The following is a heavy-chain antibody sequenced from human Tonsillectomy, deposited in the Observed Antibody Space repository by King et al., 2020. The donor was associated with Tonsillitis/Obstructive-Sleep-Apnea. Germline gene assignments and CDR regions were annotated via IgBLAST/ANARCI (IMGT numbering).Heavy chain of an antibody. Sequence: VQLVESGAEVEKPGASVKVSCKASGYSLTNYYMHWVRQAPGQGLEWMGIINPSGGSTSYAQKFQGRVTMTSDTSTGTVCMELSGLRSEDTAVYYCATTREWELSLDYWGQGTLVTASS. CDR1: GYSLTNYY. CDR3: ATTREWELSLDY. CDR2: INPSGGST. D-gene: IGHD1-26*01. J-gene: IGHJ4*02. V-gene: IGHV1-46*01.